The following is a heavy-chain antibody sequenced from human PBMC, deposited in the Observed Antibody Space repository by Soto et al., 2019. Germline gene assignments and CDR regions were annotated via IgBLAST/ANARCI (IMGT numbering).Heavy chain of an antibody. V-gene: IGHV4-31*03. J-gene: IGHJ3*02. Sequence: QVQLQESGPGLVKPSQTLSLTCTVSGGPIRSGGSYWSRIRQHPGQGLERIGYIYYSGSTYYNPSLKSRVTISVDTSKNQFSLKLSSVTAADTAVYYCARDLVNWNTPRAFDIWGQGTMVTVSS. CDR1: GGPIRSGGSY. CDR3: ARDLVNWNTPRAFDI. CDR2: IYYSGST. D-gene: IGHD1-20*01.